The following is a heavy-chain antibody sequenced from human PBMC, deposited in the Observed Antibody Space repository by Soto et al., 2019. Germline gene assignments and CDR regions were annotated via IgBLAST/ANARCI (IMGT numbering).Heavy chain of an antibody. CDR3: ARESGNYITYYYYGMDV. V-gene: IGHV1-69*06. D-gene: IGHD3-10*01. Sequence: SVKVSCDAAGLTVSSYAIGWVRQAPGQGLEWMGGIIPIFGTANYAQKFQGRVTITADKSTSTAYMELSSLGSEDTAVYYCARESGNYITYYYYGMDVWAQGTTVTVSS. CDR1: GLTVSSYA. CDR2: IIPIFGTA. J-gene: IGHJ6*02.